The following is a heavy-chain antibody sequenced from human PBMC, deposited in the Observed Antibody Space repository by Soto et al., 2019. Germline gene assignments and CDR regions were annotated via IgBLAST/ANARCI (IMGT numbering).Heavy chain of an antibody. CDR2: ISWNSGSI. CDR1: GFTFDDYA. D-gene: IGHD1-26*01. J-gene: IGHJ6*02. CDR3: AKEWDSGSYCKGNYYYGMDV. V-gene: IGHV3-9*01. Sequence: EVQLVESGGGLVQPGRSLRLSCAASGFTFDDYAMHWVRQAPGKGLEWVSGISWNSGSIGYADSVKGRFTISRDNAKNSLYLQMNSLRAEDTALYYCAKEWDSGSYCKGNYYYGMDVWGQVTTVTVSS.